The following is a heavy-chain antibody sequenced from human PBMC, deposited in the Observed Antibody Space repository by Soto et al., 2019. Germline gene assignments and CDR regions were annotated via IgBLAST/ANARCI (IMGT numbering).Heavy chain of an antibody. J-gene: IGHJ4*02. Sequence: EVQLVESGGGLVQPGGSVRLSCAASGFTFSTHSMNWVRQAPGKGLEWVSFISSSGGTIYYADSVKGRFTISRDNAKNSLYLQMNSLSDEDTAVYYCARLSVRYCSGGSCSQLDYWGQGTLVTVSS. CDR1: GFTFSTHS. CDR3: ARLSVRYCSGGSCSQLDY. D-gene: IGHD2-15*01. V-gene: IGHV3-48*02. CDR2: ISSSGGTI.